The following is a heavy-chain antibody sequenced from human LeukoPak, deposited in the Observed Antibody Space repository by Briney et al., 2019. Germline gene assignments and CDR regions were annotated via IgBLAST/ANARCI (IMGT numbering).Heavy chain of an antibody. CDR3: ARAIRDASVSLRFDY. J-gene: IGHJ4*02. CDR1: GFSVGNNY. Sequence: GGSLRLSCVASGFSVGNNYMNWVRQAPGKGLEWVSVIYSGGSTYYADSVKGRFTIFRDSSKNTLYLQIHSLRVEDTAVYYCARAIRDASVSLRFDYWGQGTLVTVSS. D-gene: IGHD5-24*01. V-gene: IGHV3-66*02. CDR2: IYSGGST.